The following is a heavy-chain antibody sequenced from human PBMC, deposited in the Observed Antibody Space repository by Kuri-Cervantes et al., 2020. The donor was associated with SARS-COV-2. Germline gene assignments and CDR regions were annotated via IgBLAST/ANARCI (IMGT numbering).Heavy chain of an antibody. V-gene: IGHV3-30*02. Sequence: GESLKISCSTSGFIFGDYGMHWVRQAPGKGLEWVAFIRYDGSNKYYADSVKGRFTISRDNAKNSLYLQMNSLRAEDTALYYCAKDGGTGTTRFYYGMDVWGQGTTVTVSS. D-gene: IGHD1-7*01. CDR3: AKDGGTGTTRFYYGMDV. J-gene: IGHJ6*02. CDR1: GFIFGDYG. CDR2: IRYDGSNK.